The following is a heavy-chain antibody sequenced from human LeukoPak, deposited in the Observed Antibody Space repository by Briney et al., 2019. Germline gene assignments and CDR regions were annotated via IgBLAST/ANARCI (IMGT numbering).Heavy chain of an antibody. J-gene: IGHJ4*02. Sequence: GGSLRLSCVVSGFTFSGYGLSWVRQAPGKGLEWVGRIKSKTDGGTTDYAAPVKGRFTISRDDSKNTLYLQMNSLKTEDTAVYYCTTDSGYDYVWGSYRHDYWGQGTLVTVSS. CDR2: IKSKTDGGTT. V-gene: IGHV3-15*01. CDR1: GFTFSGYG. D-gene: IGHD3-16*02. CDR3: TTDSGYDYVWGSYRHDY.